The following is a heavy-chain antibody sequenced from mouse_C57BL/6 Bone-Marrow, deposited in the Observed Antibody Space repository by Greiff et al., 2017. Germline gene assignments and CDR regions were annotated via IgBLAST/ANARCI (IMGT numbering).Heavy chain of an antibody. CDR1: GFTFSNYW. CDR3: TTYGNPYWYFDV. CDR2: IRLKTDNYAT. Sequence: EVKLQESGGGLVQPGGSMKLSCVASGFTFSNYWMNWVRQSPEKGLEWVAQIRLKTDNYATHYAESVKGRFTISRDDSKSSVYLQMHNLRAEDTGIYYCTTYGNPYWYFDVWGTGTTVTVSS. D-gene: IGHD2-1*01. J-gene: IGHJ1*03. V-gene: IGHV6-3*01.